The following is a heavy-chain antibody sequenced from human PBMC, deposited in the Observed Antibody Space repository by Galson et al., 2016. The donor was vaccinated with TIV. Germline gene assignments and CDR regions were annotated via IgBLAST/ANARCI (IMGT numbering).Heavy chain of an antibody. CDR3: ARGGGYGDVYFDF. D-gene: IGHD4-17*01. J-gene: IGHJ4*02. CDR1: GFTFSTYA. CDR2: ISVSGGRT. V-gene: IGHV3-23*01. Sequence: LRLSCAASGFTFSTYAMSWVRQAPGKGLEWVSAISVSGGRTYYADSVKGRFTISRDNSKNTLYLQMDRLRAEDTAVYYCARGGGYGDVYFDFWGQGSLVTVSS.